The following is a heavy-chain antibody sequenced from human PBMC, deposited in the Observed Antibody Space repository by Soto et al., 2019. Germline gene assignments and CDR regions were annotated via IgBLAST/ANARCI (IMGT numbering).Heavy chain of an antibody. CDR3: ARVGRYYDILTGYLSSRAFDI. V-gene: IGHV4-61*01. CDR2: IHYSGST. J-gene: IGHJ3*02. Sequence: PSETLSLTCTVPGGSVNIGTYYWSWIRQPPGKGLEWIGFIHYSGSTNYNPSLKSRVTMSVDTSKNQFSLKLTSVTAADTAVYYCARVGRYYDILTGYLSSRAFDIWGQGTMVTVSS. D-gene: IGHD3-9*01. CDR1: GGSVNIGTYY.